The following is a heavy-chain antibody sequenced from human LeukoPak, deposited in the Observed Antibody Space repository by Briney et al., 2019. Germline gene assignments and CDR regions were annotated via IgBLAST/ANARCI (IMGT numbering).Heavy chain of an antibody. J-gene: IGHJ4*02. CDR2: IRTTTNSI. CDR3: ARDRGLGESFDY. D-gene: IGHD3-10*01. Sequence: GGSLRLSCAASGFTFSSYSMNWVRQAPGRGLEWVSYIRTTTNSIYYADSVKGRFTISRDNAKDSMYLQMNSLRAEDTAVYYCARDRGLGESFDYWGQGTLVTVSS. V-gene: IGHV3-48*01. CDR1: GFTFSSYS.